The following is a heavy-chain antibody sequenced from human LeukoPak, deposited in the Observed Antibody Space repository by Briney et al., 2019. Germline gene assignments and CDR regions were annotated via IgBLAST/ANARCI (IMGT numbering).Heavy chain of an antibody. V-gene: IGHV3-23*01. CDR2: ISSSGSGGNS. CDR1: GVTLSNYA. J-gene: IGHJ2*01. D-gene: IGHD1-26*01. Sequence: GGSLRLSCVASGVTLSNYAMSWARQAPGKGLEWVSGISSSGSGGNSYYADSVKGRFTISRDSSRSTLFLHMNTLRAEDTAIYYCAKDRTVGASYWYFDLWGRGTLVTVSS. CDR3: AKDRTVGASYWYFDL.